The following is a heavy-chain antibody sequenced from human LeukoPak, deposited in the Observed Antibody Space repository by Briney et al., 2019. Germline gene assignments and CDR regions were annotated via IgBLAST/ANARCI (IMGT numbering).Heavy chain of an antibody. CDR3: ARDLGITIFGVVIVLDY. Sequence: ASVKLSCKASGYTFTSYGISWVRQAPGQGLEWMGWISAYNGNTNYARKLQGRVTMTTDTSTSTAYMELRSLRSDDTAVYYCARDLGITIFGVVIVLDYWGQGTLVTVSS. CDR1: GYTFTSYG. D-gene: IGHD3-3*01. CDR2: ISAYNGNT. J-gene: IGHJ4*02. V-gene: IGHV1-18*01.